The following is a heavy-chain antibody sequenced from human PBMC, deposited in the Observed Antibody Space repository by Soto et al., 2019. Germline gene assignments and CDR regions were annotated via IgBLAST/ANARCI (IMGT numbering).Heavy chain of an antibody. D-gene: IGHD3-22*01. V-gene: IGHV4-31*02. CDR2: IYYSGST. J-gene: IGHJ4*02. CDR1: GGSISSGGYY. CDR3: ARFGYYYDSSGYLYYFDY. Sequence: SETLSLTCTVSGGSISSGGYYRSWIRQHPGKGLEWIGYIYYSGSTYYNPSLKSRVTISVDTSKNQFSLKLSSVTAADTAVYYCARFGYYYDSSGYLYYFDYWGQGTLVTVSS.